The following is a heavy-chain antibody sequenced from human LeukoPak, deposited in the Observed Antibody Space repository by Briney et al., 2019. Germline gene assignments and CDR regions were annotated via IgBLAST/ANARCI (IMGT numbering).Heavy chain of an antibody. CDR3: VRDGGVSGYDLLDY. CDR1: GFTFHNYW. D-gene: IGHD5-12*01. V-gene: IGHV3-7*01. J-gene: IGHJ4*02. CDR2: VNQDGSEP. Sequence: GGSLRLSCAASGFTFHNYWMTWVRQAPGKGLEWVAQVNQDGSEPHYADYVKARFAISRDNAKSSVSLQMNSLRAEDTAVYYCVRDGGVSGYDLLDYWGQGTLVTVSS.